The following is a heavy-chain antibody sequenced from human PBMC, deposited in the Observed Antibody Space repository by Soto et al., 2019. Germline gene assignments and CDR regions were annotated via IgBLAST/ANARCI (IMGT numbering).Heavy chain of an antibody. CDR2: IYYSGST. CDR1: GGSISSYY. J-gene: IGHJ4*02. CDR3: ARSLVVPAAPSFDY. D-gene: IGHD2-2*01. Sequence: SETLSLTCTVSGGSISSYYWSWIRQPPGKGLEWIGYIYYSGSTNYNPSLKSRVTISVDTSKNQFSLKLSSVTAADTAVYYCARSLVVPAAPSFDYWGQGTLVTVSS. V-gene: IGHV4-59*12.